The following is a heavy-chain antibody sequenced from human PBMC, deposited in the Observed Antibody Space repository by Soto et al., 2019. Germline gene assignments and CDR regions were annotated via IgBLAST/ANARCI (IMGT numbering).Heavy chain of an antibody. CDR2: ISSSGSTI. J-gene: IGHJ4*02. CDR1: GFTFSDYY. D-gene: IGHD3-16*02. V-gene: IGHV3-11*01. Sequence: QVQLVESGGGLVKPGGSLRLSCAASGFTFSDYYMSWIRQAPGKGLEWVSYISSSGSTIYYADSLKGRFTISRDNAKNSLYPQMNSLRAEDTAVYYCASGPYDYVWGSDPPHFDYWGQGTLVTVSS. CDR3: ASGPYDYVWGSDPPHFDY.